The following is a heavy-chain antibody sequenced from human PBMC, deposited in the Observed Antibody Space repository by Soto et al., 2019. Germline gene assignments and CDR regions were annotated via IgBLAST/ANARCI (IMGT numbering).Heavy chain of an antibody. Sequence: QVQMVESGGGVVQPGRSLRLSCAASGFSFSAYGLHWVRQAPGKGLEWLAVISHDGRNTYYADSVKGRFTISRDNSKDTLFRQMNSLRGEDTAIYYCAKVIRADSTSSNFYYYSAMDVWGQGTKVTVSS. D-gene: IGHD6-6*01. V-gene: IGHV3-30*18. CDR3: AKVIRADSTSSNFYYYSAMDV. CDR2: ISHDGRNT. J-gene: IGHJ6*02. CDR1: GFSFSAYG.